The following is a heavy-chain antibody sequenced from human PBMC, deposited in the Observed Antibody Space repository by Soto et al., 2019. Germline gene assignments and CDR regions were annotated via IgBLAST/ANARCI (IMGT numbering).Heavy chain of an antibody. J-gene: IGHJ6*02. CDR1: GYSFSTYW. CDR2: IYPDDSET. Sequence: GESLKISCKGSGYSFSTYWTGWVRQMPGKGLEWIGVIYPDDSETRYSPSFQGQVTISVDKSISTAYLQWGSLKASDTAIYYCVRSNLYSSSWYYDYYGTDFWGQGTTVTVSS. D-gene: IGHD6-13*01. CDR3: VRSNLYSSSWYYDYYGTDF. V-gene: IGHV5-51*01.